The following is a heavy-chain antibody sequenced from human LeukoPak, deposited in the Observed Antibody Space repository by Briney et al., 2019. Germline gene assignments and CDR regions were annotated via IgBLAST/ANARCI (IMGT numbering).Heavy chain of an antibody. V-gene: IGHV7-4-1*02. Sequence: ASVKVSCKASGYNFTSHAMNWVRQAPGQGLEWMGWINTNTGNPTYAQGFTGRFVFPLDTSGSTAYLQISSLKADDTAVYYCARGMTTVTSYWGQGTLVTVSS. J-gene: IGHJ4*02. CDR2: INTNTGNP. D-gene: IGHD4-17*01. CDR3: ARGMTTVTSY. CDR1: GYNFTSHA.